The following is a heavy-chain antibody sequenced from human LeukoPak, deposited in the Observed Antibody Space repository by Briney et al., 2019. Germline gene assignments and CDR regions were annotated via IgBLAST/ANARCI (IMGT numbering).Heavy chain of an antibody. J-gene: IGHJ6*02. CDR3: ARAMTTVIYWGKNYYYGMDV. CDR1: GGTFSGYY. D-gene: IGHD4-17*01. V-gene: IGHV4-34*01. CDR2: SNDSGGT. Sequence: SGTLSLTCAVYGGTFSGYYWSWIRQPPGKRLEWVGESNDSGGTNYNPSLKSRVTISADKSKNQFSLKLSSVTAADTAVYYCARAMTTVIYWGKNYYYGMDVWGQGTTVTVSS.